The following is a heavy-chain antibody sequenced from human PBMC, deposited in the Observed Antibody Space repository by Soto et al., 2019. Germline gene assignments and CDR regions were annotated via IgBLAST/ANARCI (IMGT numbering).Heavy chain of an antibody. CDR3: VRVVAIPGYPDN. CDR1: GGTFSSYA. J-gene: IGHJ4*02. D-gene: IGHD5-12*01. V-gene: IGHV1-69*12. CDR2: IVPIVDTS. Sequence: QVQLVQSGAEVRQPASSVKVSCKTSGGTFSSYAISWVRQAPGQGLEWMGGIVPIVDTSTYAQKFQGRVTITADELTSTVSMELSSPRSDDTAVYYCVRVVAIPGYPDNWGQGTLVTVSS.